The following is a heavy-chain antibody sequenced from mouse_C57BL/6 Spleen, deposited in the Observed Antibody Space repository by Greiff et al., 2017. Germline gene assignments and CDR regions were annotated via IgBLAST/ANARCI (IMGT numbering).Heavy chain of an antibody. Sequence: VQLQQSGAELVRPGASVKLSCTASGFNITDDYMHWVKQRPEQGLEWIGWIDPETGDTEYASKFKGKATLTVVKSYSTAYMELNSLTSEDSAVYYLARTAVAEYYAMDYWGQGTSVTVSS. CDR2: IDPETGDT. J-gene: IGHJ4*01. D-gene: IGHD1-1*02. V-gene: IGHV14-4*01. CDR3: ARTAVAEYYAMDY. CDR1: GFNITDDY.